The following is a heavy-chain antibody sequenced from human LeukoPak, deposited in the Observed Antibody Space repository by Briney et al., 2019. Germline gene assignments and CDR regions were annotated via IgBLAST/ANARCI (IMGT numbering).Heavy chain of an antibody. CDR1: GYPFTTYD. CDR2: MNPSSGYT. Sequence: ASVRVSCKASGYPFTTYDINWVRKATGQGLEWMGWMNPSSGYTGYSQKFQGRVTMTRNTSITTAYMELSSLRSEDTAVYYCARISDHNWYFDLWGRAPWSLSPQ. V-gene: IGHV1-8*01. J-gene: IGHJ2*01. CDR3: ARISDHNWYFDL. D-gene: IGHD1-14*01.